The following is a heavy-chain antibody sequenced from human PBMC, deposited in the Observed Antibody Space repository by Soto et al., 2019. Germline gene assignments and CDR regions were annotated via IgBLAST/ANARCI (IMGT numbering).Heavy chain of an antibody. V-gene: IGHV1-69*13. Sequence: SVKVSCKASGGTFSSYAISWVRQAPGQGLEWMGGIIPIFGTANYAQKFQGRVTVTADESTSTAYMELSSLRSEDTAVYYCARGLRYHYGMDVWGQGTTVTVSS. CDR2: IIPIFGTA. CDR3: ARGLRYHYGMDV. J-gene: IGHJ6*02. CDR1: GGTFSSYA. D-gene: IGHD3-9*01.